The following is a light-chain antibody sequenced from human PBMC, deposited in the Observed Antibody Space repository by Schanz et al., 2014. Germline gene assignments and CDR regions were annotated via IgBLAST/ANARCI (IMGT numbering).Light chain of an antibody. CDR1: RSISGN. V-gene: IGKV3D-20*02. CDR3: QHRNNWQWT. Sequence: EIVVTQSPATLALSPGERASLSCRASRSISGNLAWYQQKPGQAPRLLIYGAFTRATGIPDRFSGSGSDSDFSLTISRLEPEDFAVYYCQHRNNWQWTFGQGTKVEI. J-gene: IGKJ1*01. CDR2: GAF.